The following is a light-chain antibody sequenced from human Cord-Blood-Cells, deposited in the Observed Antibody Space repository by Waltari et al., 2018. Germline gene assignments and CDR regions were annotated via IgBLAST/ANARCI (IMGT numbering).Light chain of an antibody. CDR3: CSYAGSYTL. CDR2: DVS. V-gene: IGLV2-11*01. CDR1: SSDVGGYNY. Sequence: QSALTQPRSVSGSPGQSVTISCTGTSSDVGGYNYVSWYQQHPGKAPKLVIYDVSKRPSGVPDRFSGSKSGNTASLTISGLQAEDEADYYCCSYAGSYTLFGTGTKVTVL. J-gene: IGLJ1*01.